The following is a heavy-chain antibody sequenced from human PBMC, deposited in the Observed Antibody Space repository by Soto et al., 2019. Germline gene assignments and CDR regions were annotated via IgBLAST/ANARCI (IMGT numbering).Heavy chain of an antibody. J-gene: IGHJ5*02. CDR2: INAYNGNT. CDR1: GYTFTNYA. D-gene: IGHD2-15*01. CDR3: AGNSTPNDH. Sequence: ASVKVSCKASGYTFTNYAISWVRQAPGQGLEWMGWINAYNGNTNYAQKLQGRVTMTTDTSTSTAYMELRSLRSDDTAVYYCAGNSTPNDHWGQGTLVNVSS. V-gene: IGHV1-18*01.